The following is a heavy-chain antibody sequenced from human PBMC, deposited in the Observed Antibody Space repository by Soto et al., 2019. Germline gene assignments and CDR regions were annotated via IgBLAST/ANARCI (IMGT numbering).Heavy chain of an antibody. J-gene: IGHJ4*02. CDR3: ARARYYYDSSGYYMY. CDR1: GRSLSGYY. V-gene: IGHV4-34*01. Sequence: RSDTLYRACAVYGRSLSGYYGIGVQHPPVKGREWIGEINHSGSTNYNPSLKSRVTISVDTSKHQFSLKMSSVTAADTAVYYCARARYYYDSSGYYMYWGQGTLVNVSS. D-gene: IGHD3-22*01. CDR2: INHSGST.